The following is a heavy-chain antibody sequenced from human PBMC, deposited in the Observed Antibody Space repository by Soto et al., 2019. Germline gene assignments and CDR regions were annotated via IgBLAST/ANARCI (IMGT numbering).Heavy chain of an antibody. CDR2: ISAYNGNT. CDR1: GYTFTSYG. J-gene: IGHJ4*02. CDR3: ARDLKEYYDFWSCTFDY. D-gene: IGHD3-3*01. V-gene: IGHV1-18*01. Sequence: QVQLVQSGAEVKKPGASVKVSCKASGYTFTSYGISWVRQAPGQGLEWMGWISAYNGNTNYAQKLQGRVTMTTDTSTSTAYMELRSLRSDDTAVYYCARDLKEYYDFWSCTFDYWGQGTLVTVSS.